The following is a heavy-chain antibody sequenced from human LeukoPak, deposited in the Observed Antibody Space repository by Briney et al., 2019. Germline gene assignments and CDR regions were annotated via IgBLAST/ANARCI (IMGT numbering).Heavy chain of an antibody. Sequence: GESLKISCQGSGYSFSNYWIAWVRQMPGKGLEWMGIIYPGDSDARYSPSFQGQVTISADKFISTAYLQWSSLKASDTAMYYCARQSFCATDCYLQFDYWGQGTLVTVSS. V-gene: IGHV5-51*01. J-gene: IGHJ4*02. D-gene: IGHD2-21*02. CDR1: GYSFSNYW. CDR2: IYPGDSDA. CDR3: ARQSFCATDCYLQFDY.